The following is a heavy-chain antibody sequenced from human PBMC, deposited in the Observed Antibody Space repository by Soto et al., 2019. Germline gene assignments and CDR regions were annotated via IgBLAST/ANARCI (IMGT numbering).Heavy chain of an antibody. CDR2: ISYDGSNK. J-gene: IGHJ6*02. CDR3: ANDRGNWNNRYGMDV. Sequence: QVHLVESGGGVVQPGRSLRLSCAASGFTFSSYGIHWVRQAPDNGLEWVAVISYDGSNKEYAYSVKGRFTISRVISKDALDLQMNSLRAEDTAVYYCANDRGNWNNRYGMDVWGQETTVTVSS. V-gene: IGHV3-30*18. D-gene: IGHD1-1*01. CDR1: GFTFSSYG.